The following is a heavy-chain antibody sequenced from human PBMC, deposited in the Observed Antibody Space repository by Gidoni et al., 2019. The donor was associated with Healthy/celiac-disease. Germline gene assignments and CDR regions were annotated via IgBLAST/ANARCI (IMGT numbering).Heavy chain of an antibody. CDR1: GYTFTGYY. CDR2: SNPNSGGT. CDR3: ARGPGSLGYCSSTSCYGGNWFDP. Sequence: VQLVQSGAEVKKPGASVKVSCKASGYTFTGYYLPWVRPAPGQGLEWTGRSNPNSGGTNYAQKFQGRVTMTRDTSISTAYMELSRLRSDDTAVYYCARGPGSLGYCSSTSCYGGNWFDPWGQGTLVTVSS. V-gene: IGHV1-2*06. J-gene: IGHJ5*02. D-gene: IGHD2-2*01.